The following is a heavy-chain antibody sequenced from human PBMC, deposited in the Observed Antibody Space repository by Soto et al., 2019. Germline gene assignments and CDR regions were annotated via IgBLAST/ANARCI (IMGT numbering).Heavy chain of an antibody. CDR2: IDYSGNI. V-gene: IGHV4-39*01. CDR3: SRHIHNQGFEYYFDS. J-gene: IGHJ4*02. Sequence: SETLSLTCNASGGSITSSGSAWGWIRQSPGKGLEWIGTIDYSGNIYYIPSLKSRITISVDTSKNQISLKLSSVTAADTAVYYCSRHIHNQGFEYYFDSWGQGTLVTVSS. D-gene: IGHD1-1*01. CDR1: GGSITSSGSA.